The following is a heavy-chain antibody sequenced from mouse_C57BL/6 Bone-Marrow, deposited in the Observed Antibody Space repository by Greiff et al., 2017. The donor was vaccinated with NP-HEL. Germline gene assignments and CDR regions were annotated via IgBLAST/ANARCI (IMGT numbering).Heavy chain of an antibody. D-gene: IGHD1-1*01. CDR1: GYTFTDYE. CDR2: IDPETGGT. V-gene: IGHV1-15*01. J-gene: IGHJ2*01. Sequence: VQRVESGAELVRPGASVTLSCKASGYTFTDYEMHWVKQTPVHGLEWIGAIDPETGGTAYNQKFKGKAILTADKSSSTAYMELRSLTSEDSAVYYGTTRVTYYGSSSFDYWGQGTTLTVSS. CDR3: TTRVTYYGSSSFDY.